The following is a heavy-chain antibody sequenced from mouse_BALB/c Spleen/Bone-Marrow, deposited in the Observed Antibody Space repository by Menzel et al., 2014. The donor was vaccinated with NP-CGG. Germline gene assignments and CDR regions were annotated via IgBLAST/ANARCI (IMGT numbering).Heavy chain of an antibody. D-gene: IGHD1-1*01. CDR2: IDPANGNT. Sequence: VQLKEPGAALVKPGASVKLSCTASGFNIKDTYMHWVKQRPEQGLEWIGRIDPANGNTKYDPKFQGKATITADTSSNTAYLQLSSLTSEDTAVYYCASYYYGRAWFAYWGQGTLVTVSA. CDR1: GFNIKDTY. V-gene: IGHV14-3*02. J-gene: IGHJ3*01. CDR3: ASYYYGRAWFAY.